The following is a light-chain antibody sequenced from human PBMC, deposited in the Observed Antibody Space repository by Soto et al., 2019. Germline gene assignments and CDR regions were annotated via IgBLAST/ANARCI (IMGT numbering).Light chain of an antibody. Sequence: EIVMTQSPATLPVSPGERATLSCRASQSVSSKVAWYQQKPGQAPRLLIYDASTRATGIPARFSGRGSGTEFTLTISSLQPEDYATYYCQQAKSFPLTFGGGTKVEIK. CDR1: QSVSSK. CDR2: DAS. V-gene: IGKV3-15*01. CDR3: QQAKSFPLT. J-gene: IGKJ4*01.